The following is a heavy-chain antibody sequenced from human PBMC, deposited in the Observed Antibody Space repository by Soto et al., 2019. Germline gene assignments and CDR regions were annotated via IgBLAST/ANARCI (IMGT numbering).Heavy chain of an antibody. CDR3: ARGVGSGSYYNQYNWFDP. CDR2: ISAYNGNT. Sequence: QVQLVQSGAEVKKPGASVKVSCKASGYTFTNYGISWVRQAPGQGLEWMGWISAYNGNTKYAQKLQGRVTMTTDTSTSTAYMELRSLRSDDTSVYYCARGVGSGSYYNQYNWFDPWGQGTLVTVSS. CDR1: GYTFTNYG. J-gene: IGHJ5*02. V-gene: IGHV1-18*01. D-gene: IGHD3-10*01.